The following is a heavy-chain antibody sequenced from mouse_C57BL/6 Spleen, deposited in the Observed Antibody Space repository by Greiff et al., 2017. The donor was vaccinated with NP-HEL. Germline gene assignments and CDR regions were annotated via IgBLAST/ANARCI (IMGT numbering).Heavy chain of an antibody. CDR1: GYSFTGYY. D-gene: IGHD1-1*01. V-gene: IGHV1-42*01. J-gene: IGHJ1*03. CDR2: INPSTGGT. Sequence: LVESGPELVKPGASVKISCKASGYSFTGYYMNWVKQSPEKSLEWIGEINPSTGGTTYNQKFKAKATLTVDKSSSTAYMQLKSLTCEDSAVYYGARGHYGSSHWYFDVWGTGTTVTVSS. CDR3: ARGHYGSSHWYFDV.